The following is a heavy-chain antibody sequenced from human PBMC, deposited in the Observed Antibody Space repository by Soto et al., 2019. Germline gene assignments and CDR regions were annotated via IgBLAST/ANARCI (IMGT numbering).Heavy chain of an antibody. D-gene: IGHD5-18*01. V-gene: IGHV3-53*01. CDR2: IYSGGST. J-gene: IGHJ4*02. Sequence: HPGGSLRLSCAASGFSVSSSYMSWVRQAPGKGLEWVSVIYSGGSTYYADSVKGRFTISRDNSKNTLYLQMNSLRAEDTAVYYCARGRASYGYDFDYWGQGTLVTVSS. CDR3: ARGRASYGYDFDY. CDR1: GFSVSSSY.